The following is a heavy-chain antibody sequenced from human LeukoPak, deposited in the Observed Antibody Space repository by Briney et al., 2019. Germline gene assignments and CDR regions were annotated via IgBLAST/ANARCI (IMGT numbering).Heavy chain of an antibody. V-gene: IGHV1-24*01. CDR3: ATGGYNWNDVAGWFDP. D-gene: IGHD1-1*01. J-gene: IGHJ5*02. CDR2: FDPEDGET. Sequence: ASVKVSCKVSGYTLTELSMHWVRQAPGKGLEWMGGFDPEDGETIYAQKFQGRVTMTEDTSTDTAYVELSSLRSEDTAVYYCATGGYNWNDVAGWFDPWGQGTLVTVSS. CDR1: GYTLTELS.